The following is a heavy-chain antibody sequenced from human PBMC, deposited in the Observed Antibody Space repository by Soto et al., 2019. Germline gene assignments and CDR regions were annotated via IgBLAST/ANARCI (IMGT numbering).Heavy chain of an antibody. D-gene: IGHD2-2*01. CDR2: IYYSGST. Sequence: PSETLSLTCTVSGGSVSSGSYYWSWIRQPPGKGLEWIGYIYYSGSTNYNPSLKSRVTISVDTSKNQFSLKLSSVTAADTAVYYCARASRLAAMGFDYWGQGTLVTVSS. CDR1: GGSVSSGSYY. J-gene: IGHJ4*02. CDR3: ARASRLAAMGFDY. V-gene: IGHV4-61*01.